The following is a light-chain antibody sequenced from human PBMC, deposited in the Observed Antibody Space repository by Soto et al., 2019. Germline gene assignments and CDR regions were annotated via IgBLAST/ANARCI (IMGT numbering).Light chain of an antibody. CDR1: QRVDNNF. J-gene: IGKJ1*01. Sequence: LTQSPGTLSLSPGEGATLSCRTSQRVDNNFVAWYQQKPGQAPRLLIYGASTRATGIPDRFSGSGFGTDFTLTITRREPEDFAVYYCQQYGSSLWTFGLGTKVEIK. V-gene: IGKV3-20*01. CDR3: QQYGSSLWT. CDR2: GAS.